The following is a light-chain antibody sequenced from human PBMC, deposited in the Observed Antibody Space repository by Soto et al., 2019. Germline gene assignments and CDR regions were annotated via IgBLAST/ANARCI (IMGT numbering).Light chain of an antibody. J-gene: IGKJ1*01. CDR2: AAS. V-gene: IGKV1-39*01. CDR3: QQSYSTPA. Sequence: DIQMTQSPSSLSASVGDRVTITCRASQSISSYLNWYQHKPGKAPKLLISAASSLQSGVPSRFSGSGSGTDFTLTISSLQPEDFATYYCQQSYSTPAFGQGTKVDI. CDR1: QSISSY.